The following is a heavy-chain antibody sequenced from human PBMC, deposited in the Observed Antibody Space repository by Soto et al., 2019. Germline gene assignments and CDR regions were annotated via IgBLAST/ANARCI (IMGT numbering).Heavy chain of an antibody. CDR1: GGTFSSYA. D-gene: IGHD2-21*02. Sequence: SVKVSCKASGGTFSSYAISWVQQAPGQGLEWMGGIIPIFGTANYAQKFQGRVTITADESTSTAYMELSSLRSEDTAVYYCARDRRAYCGGDCYKSHYYYYGMDVWGQGTTVTVSS. V-gene: IGHV1-69*13. CDR3: ARDRRAYCGGDCYKSHYYYYGMDV. CDR2: IIPIFGTA. J-gene: IGHJ6*02.